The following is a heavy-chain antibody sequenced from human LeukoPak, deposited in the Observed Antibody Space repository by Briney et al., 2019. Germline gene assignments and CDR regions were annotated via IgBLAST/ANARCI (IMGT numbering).Heavy chain of an antibody. J-gene: IGHJ3*02. CDR2: INPSGGST. CDR1: GYTFTSYY. Sequence: SVKVSCKASGYTFTSYYMHWVRQAPGQGLEWMGIINPSGGSTSYAQKFQGRVTMTRDTSISTAYMELSRLRSDDTAVYYCAGKQGGSDAFDIWGQGTMVTVSS. D-gene: IGHD5-12*01. CDR3: AGKQGGSDAFDI. V-gene: IGHV1-46*01.